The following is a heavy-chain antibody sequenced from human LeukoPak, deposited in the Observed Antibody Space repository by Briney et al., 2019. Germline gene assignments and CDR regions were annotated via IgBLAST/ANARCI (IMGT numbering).Heavy chain of an antibody. D-gene: IGHD2-2*01. CDR3: ARQVVSSATPDY. V-gene: IGHV5-51*01. CDR1: GYSFATYW. Sequence: GESLKISCQASGYSFATYWIGWVRQMPGKGLEWMGIIYPGDSDPRYSPSFQGQVTISADKSISTAYLQWRSLKASDTAMYYCARQVVSSATPDYWGQGTLVTVSS. J-gene: IGHJ4*02. CDR2: IYPGDSDP.